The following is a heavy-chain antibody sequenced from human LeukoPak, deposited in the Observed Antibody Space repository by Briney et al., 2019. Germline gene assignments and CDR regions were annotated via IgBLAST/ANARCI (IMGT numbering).Heavy chain of an antibody. D-gene: IGHD3-3*01. Sequence: GGSLRLSCAASGFTVSSNYMSWVRQAPGKGLEWVSVIYSGGSTYYADSVKGRFTISRDNSKNTLYLQMNCLRAEDTAVYYCARVVTIFGVVPDCFDYWGQGTLVTVSS. J-gene: IGHJ4*02. CDR3: ARVVTIFGVVPDCFDY. V-gene: IGHV3-66*01. CDR1: GFTVSSNY. CDR2: IYSGGST.